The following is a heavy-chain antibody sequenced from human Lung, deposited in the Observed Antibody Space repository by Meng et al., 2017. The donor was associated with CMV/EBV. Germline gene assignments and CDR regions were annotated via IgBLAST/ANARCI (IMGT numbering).Heavy chain of an antibody. D-gene: IGHD1-26*01. CDR2: IDDSGST. CDR1: GVSISSNIR. J-gene: IGHJ4*02. CDR3: ARGKQDAWELLAY. V-gene: IGHV4-4*02. Sequence: QGRLPESGPGLVKPSGTLALTCGVSGVSISSNIRWTWVRQPPGKGLEWIGAIDDSGSTNYNPSLNSRISISLDKSKNHFSLKVNSVTAADTAVYHCARGKQDAWELLAYWGQGALVTASS.